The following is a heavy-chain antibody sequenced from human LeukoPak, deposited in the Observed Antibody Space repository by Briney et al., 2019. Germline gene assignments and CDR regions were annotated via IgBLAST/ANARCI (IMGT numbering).Heavy chain of an antibody. CDR2: IYHSGST. CDR3: ARLRKYYYYCYYMDV. D-gene: IGHD2-15*01. CDR1: GGSINSSNW. J-gene: IGHJ6*03. Sequence: SGTLSLTCAVSGGSINSSNWWSWVRQPPGKGLEWIGEIYHSGSTNYNPSLKSRVTISVDKSKNQFSLKRSSVTAADTAVYYCARLRKYYYYCYYMDVWGKGTTVTISS. V-gene: IGHV4-4*02.